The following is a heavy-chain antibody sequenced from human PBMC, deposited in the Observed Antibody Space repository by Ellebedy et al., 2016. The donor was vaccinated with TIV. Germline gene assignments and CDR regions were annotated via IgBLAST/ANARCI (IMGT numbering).Heavy chain of an antibody. D-gene: IGHD4-23*01. J-gene: IGHJ4*02. V-gene: IGHV1-69*13. CDR1: GYTFTSYG. CDR3: ARGGRTVVTPLDY. CDR2: IIPIFGTA. Sequence: SVKVSXKASGYTFTSYGISWVRQAPGQGLEWMGGIIPIFGTANYAQKFQGRVTITADESTSTAYMELSSLRSEDTAVYYCARGGRTVVTPLDYWGQGTLVTVSS.